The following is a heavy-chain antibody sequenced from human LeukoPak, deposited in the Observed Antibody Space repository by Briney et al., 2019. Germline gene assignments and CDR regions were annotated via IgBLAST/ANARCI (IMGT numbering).Heavy chain of an antibody. CDR2: ISYDGSNK. CDR1: GFTFSSYA. D-gene: IGHD4-17*01. J-gene: IGHJ3*02. V-gene: IGHV3-30-3*01. Sequence: GGSLRPSWAAAGFTFSSYAMNWVRQPPGKGREWVALISYDGSNKYYADSVKGRFTISRDNAKNSLYLQMNSLRAEDTAVYYCARDLGDYQLGAFDIWGQGTMVTVSS. CDR3: ARDLGDYQLGAFDI.